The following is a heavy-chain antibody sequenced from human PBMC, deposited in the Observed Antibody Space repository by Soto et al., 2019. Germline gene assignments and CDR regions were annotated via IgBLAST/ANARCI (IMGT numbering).Heavy chain of an antibody. V-gene: IGHV3-21*01. J-gene: IGHJ6*02. CDR2: ITSSSSYI. CDR3: ARDQLGGRAYKYGMDV. CDR1: GXTFSTYR. Sequence: GSLRRSCSASGXTFSTYRMNWVRQAPGKGLEWVSYITSSSSYIYYADSVKGRFTISRDNAKNSLYLQMNSLRAEDTALYYCARDQLGGRAYKYGMDVWGQGTTVTVSS. D-gene: IGHD6-13*01.